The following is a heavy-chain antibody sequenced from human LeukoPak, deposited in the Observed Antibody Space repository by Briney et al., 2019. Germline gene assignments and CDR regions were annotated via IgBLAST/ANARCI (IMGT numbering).Heavy chain of an antibody. CDR3: VREDTPATANY. Sequence: GVSLRLSCAASGFNFANHAMSWVRQTPGKGLEWVSAISGGGDITYYADSVTGRFTISRDNSKDTLFLQMHSLRPGDTAVYYCVREDTPATANYWGQGTLVTISS. D-gene: IGHD2-21*02. J-gene: IGHJ4*02. CDR1: GFNFANHA. V-gene: IGHV3-23*01. CDR2: ISGGGDIT.